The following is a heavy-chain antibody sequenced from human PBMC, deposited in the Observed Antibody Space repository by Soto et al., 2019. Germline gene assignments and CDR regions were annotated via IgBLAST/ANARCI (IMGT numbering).Heavy chain of an antibody. CDR1: GFTVSSNY. Sequence: PGGSLRLSCAASGFTVSSNYMSWVRQAPGKGLEWVSVIYSGGSTYYADSVKGRFTISRDDSKNTLYLQMNSLKTEDTAVYYCTTGHIGFLWGQGTLVTVSS. J-gene: IGHJ4*02. CDR2: IYSGGST. V-gene: IGHV3-53*01. CDR3: TTGHIGFL. D-gene: IGHD2-21*01.